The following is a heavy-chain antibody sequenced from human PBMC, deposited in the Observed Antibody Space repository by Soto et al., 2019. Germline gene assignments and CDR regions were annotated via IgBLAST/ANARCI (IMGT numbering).Heavy chain of an antibody. CDR3: ARHGRYYDSSGPRHAFDI. Sequence: PGESLKISCKGSGYSFTSYWIGWVRQMPGKGLEWMGIIYPGDSDTRYSPSFQGQVTISADKSISTAYLQWSSLKASDTAMYYCARHGRYYDSSGPRHAFDIWGQGTMVTVSS. D-gene: IGHD3-22*01. CDR1: GYSFTSYW. J-gene: IGHJ3*02. V-gene: IGHV5-51*01. CDR2: IYPGDSDT.